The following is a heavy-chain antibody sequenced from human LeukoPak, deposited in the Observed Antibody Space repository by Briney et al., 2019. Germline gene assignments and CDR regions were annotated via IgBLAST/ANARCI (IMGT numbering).Heavy chain of an antibody. V-gene: IGHV3-48*04. CDR2: ISSSSSTL. CDR3: ASGGGWVFFN. D-gene: IGHD6-19*01. J-gene: IGHJ4*02. Sequence: GGSLRLSCAASGFTFSSYSMNWVRQAPGKGLEWVSYISSSSSTLYYADSVKGRFTISRDNARNSQFLQMNSLRVDDTAVYYCASGGGWVFFNWGQGTLVTVSS. CDR1: GFTFSSYS.